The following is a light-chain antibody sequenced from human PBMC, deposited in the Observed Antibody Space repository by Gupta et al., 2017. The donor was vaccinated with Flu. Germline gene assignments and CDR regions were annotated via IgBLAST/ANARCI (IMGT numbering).Light chain of an antibody. CDR2: WAS. V-gene: IGKV4-1*01. CDR1: QSVLYSSNNKNY. J-gene: IGKJ4*01. Sequence: SLGERATINCKSSQSVLYSSNNKNYVAWYQQKPGQPPKLLIYWASTRESGVPDRFSGSGSGTDFTLTISSLQAEDVAVYYCQQYYSTPLTFGGGTKVEIK. CDR3: QQYYSTPLT.